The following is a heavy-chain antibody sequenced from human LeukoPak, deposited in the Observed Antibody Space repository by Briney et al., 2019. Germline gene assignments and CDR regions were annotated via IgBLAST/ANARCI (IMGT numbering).Heavy chain of an antibody. CDR2: ISHSGRT. V-gene: IGHV4-34*01. Sequence: SETLSLTCAVYGGSVSGFYWSWIRQPPGNGLEWIGEISHSGRTNYNPSLKSRVTISVDTSKNQFSLQLSSVTAADTAVYYCARGGLYGLSFFDYWGQGTLVTVSS. CDR3: ARGGLYGLSFFDY. D-gene: IGHD2-8*01. J-gene: IGHJ4*02. CDR1: GGSVSGFY.